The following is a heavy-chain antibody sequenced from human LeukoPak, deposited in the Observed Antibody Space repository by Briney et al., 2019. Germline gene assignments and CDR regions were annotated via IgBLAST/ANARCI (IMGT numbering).Heavy chain of an antibody. J-gene: IGHJ5*02. CDR3: AAVKSYDYVWGSYLPNWFDP. Sequence: GASVKVSCKVSGYTLTELSMHWVRQAPGKGLEWRGGFDPEDGETIYAQKFQGRVTMTEDTSTDTAYMELSSLRSEDTAVYYCAAVKSYDYVWGSYLPNWFDPWGQGTLVTVSS. D-gene: IGHD3-16*02. V-gene: IGHV1-24*01. CDR2: FDPEDGET. CDR1: GYTLTELS.